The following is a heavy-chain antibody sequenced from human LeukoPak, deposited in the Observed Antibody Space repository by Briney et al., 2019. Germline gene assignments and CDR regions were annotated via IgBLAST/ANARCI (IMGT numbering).Heavy chain of an antibody. J-gene: IGHJ4*02. D-gene: IGHD7-27*01. CDR1: GFPFNSFF. CDR3: VRDLGHSRHYFEY. Sequence: PGGSLRLSCAASGFPFNSFFLNWVRLTPGGGLEWVASISQDGSETFYMDSVRGRFIISRDNTKNSLYLQMDSLRAEDTAVYFCVRDLGHSRHYFEYWGQGALVTVSS. CDR2: ISQDGSET. V-gene: IGHV3-7*01.